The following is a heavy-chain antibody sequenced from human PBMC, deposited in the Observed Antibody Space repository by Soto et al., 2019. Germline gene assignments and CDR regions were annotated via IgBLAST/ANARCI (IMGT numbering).Heavy chain of an antibody. V-gene: IGHV3-48*01. D-gene: IGHD2-2*01. CDR2: ISSSSSTI. Sequence: GGSLRLSCAASGFTFSSYSMNWVRQAPGKGLEWVSYISSSSSTIYYTDSVKGRFTISRDNAKNSLYLQMNSLRAEDTAVYYCARDYVGAYCSSTSCYSDYYYGMDVWGQGT. CDR1: GFTFSSYS. CDR3: ARDYVGAYCSSTSCYSDYYYGMDV. J-gene: IGHJ6*02.